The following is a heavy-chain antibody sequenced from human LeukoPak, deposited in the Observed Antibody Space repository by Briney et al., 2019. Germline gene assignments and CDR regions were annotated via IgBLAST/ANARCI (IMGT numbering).Heavy chain of an antibody. CDR2: INQDGGEK. CDR3: AMGSKGVPGLDY. Sequence: GGSLRLSCAASGFAFSSDWMTWVRHAPGKGLEWVANINQDGGEKYYVDSVKGRFTISRDNAKNSLYLQMNSLRAEDTAVYYCAMGSKGVPGLDYWGQGTLVTVSS. CDR1: GFAFSSDW. J-gene: IGHJ4*02. V-gene: IGHV3-7*04. D-gene: IGHD3-10*01.